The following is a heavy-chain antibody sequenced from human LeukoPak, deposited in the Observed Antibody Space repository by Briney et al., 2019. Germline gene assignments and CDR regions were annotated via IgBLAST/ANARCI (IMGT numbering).Heavy chain of an antibody. D-gene: IGHD5-24*01. Sequence: TGGSLRLSCAASAFTFSDDEIHWVRQAPGKGLEWVSYITSGGTTVKYADSVRGRFTISRDNAKNSVFLQMNSLRGEDTAVYYCVRGDGYNPSPWGQRTLVTVSS. J-gene: IGHJ5*02. CDR3: VRGDGYNPSP. CDR1: AFTFSDDE. V-gene: IGHV3-48*03. CDR2: ITSGGTTV.